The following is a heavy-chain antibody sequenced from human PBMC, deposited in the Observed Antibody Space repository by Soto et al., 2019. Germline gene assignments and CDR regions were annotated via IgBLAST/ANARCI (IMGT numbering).Heavy chain of an antibody. CDR2: INHSGST. J-gene: IGHJ4*02. D-gene: IGHD5-18*01. CDR1: GGSFSGYY. V-gene: IGHV4-34*01. Sequence: QVQLQQWGAGLLKPSETLSLTCAVYGGSFSGYYWSWIRQPPGKGLEWIGEINHSGSTNYNPSLKSRVTISVDTSKIQFSLKLSSVTAADTAVYYCARVDTAMVRGVDYWGQGTLVTVSS. CDR3: ARVDTAMVRGVDY.